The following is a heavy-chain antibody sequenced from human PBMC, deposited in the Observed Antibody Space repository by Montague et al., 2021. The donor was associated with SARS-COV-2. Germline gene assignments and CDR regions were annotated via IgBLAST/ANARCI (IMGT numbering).Heavy chain of an antibody. D-gene: IGHD3-10*01. CDR3: ASGIYPSGSYYNRYYYGLNI. J-gene: IGHJ6*02. V-gene: IGHV4-34*01. Sequence: SETLSLTCAVHGGSLSGYYWSWIRQPGEKGLEWIGEINHSANTKXNPSLKSPVTISIDTSKNQFSLKMTSVTAADTATYYCASGIYPSGSYYNRYYYGLNIGGPGPPFFVSS. CDR1: GGSLSGYY. CDR2: INHSANT.